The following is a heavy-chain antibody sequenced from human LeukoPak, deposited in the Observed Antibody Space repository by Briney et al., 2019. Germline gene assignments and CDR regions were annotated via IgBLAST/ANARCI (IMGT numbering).Heavy chain of an antibody. Sequence: GGSLRLSCAASGFLFSSYAMSWVRQAPGKGLEWVSAISGSGGAPYYADSVRGRFTVSRDNSKNTLYLQMNSLRAEDTAVYYCAKDALLRQYYFDYWGQGTLVTVSS. CDR3: AKDALLRQYYFDY. CDR2: ISGSGGAP. V-gene: IGHV3-23*01. J-gene: IGHJ4*02. D-gene: IGHD1-26*01. CDR1: GFLFSSYA.